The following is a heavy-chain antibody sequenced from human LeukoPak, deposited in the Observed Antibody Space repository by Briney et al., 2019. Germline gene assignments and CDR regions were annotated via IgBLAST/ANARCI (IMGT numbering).Heavy chain of an antibody. V-gene: IGHV3-23*01. CDR1: GFTFSNSA. Sequence: GGSLRLSCAASGFTFSNSAMSWVRQAPGKGLEWVSAISYRGGSAYYADSVKGRFTISRDNSKNTLYLQMNSLRAEDTAVYYCTRDILVVPEAPPYNWFDPWGQGTLVTVSS. D-gene: IGHD2-2*01. CDR3: TRDILVVPEAPPYNWFDP. CDR2: ISYRGGSA. J-gene: IGHJ5*02.